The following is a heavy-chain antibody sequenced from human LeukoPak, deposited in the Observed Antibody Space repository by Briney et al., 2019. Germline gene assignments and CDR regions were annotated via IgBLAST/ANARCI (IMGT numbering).Heavy chain of an antibody. J-gene: IGHJ4*02. Sequence: PSETLSLTYIASGGSMSSYYWSWIRQPPGKGLEWIGYVFYSGSTNYNPSLKSRVTISVDTSKNQFSLKLSSVTAADTAVYYCARHGSVSSGASVWGQGSLVTVSS. CDR3: ARHGSVSSGASV. D-gene: IGHD3-22*01. CDR1: GGSMSSYY. V-gene: IGHV4-59*08. CDR2: VFYSGST.